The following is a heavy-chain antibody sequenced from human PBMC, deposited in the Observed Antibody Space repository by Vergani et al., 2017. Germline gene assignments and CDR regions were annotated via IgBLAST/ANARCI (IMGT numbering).Heavy chain of an antibody. Sequence: QVQLQQWGAGLLKPSETLSLTCTVSGGSISSYYWSWIRQPPGKGLEWIGYIYYSGSTNYNPSLKSRVTISVDTSKNQFSLKLSSVTAADTAVYYCAAKEDYYGSGTFDYWGQGTLVTVSS. CDR3: AAKEDYYGSGTFDY. D-gene: IGHD3-10*01. CDR1: GGSISSYY. J-gene: IGHJ4*02. CDR2: IYYSGST. V-gene: IGHV4-59*12.